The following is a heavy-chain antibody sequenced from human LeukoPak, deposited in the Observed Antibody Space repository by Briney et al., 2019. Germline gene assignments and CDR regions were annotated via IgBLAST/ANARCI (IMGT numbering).Heavy chain of an antibody. D-gene: IGHD5-18*01. CDR2: FDPEDGET. CDR1: GYTLTELS. CDR3: ALPLDSYGYNPFDY. J-gene: IGHJ4*02. Sequence: GASVKVSCKVSGYTLTELSMHWVRQAPGKGLEWMGGFDPEDGETIYAQKFQGRVTMTEDTSTHTAYMELSSLRSEDTAVYYCALPLDSYGYNPFDYWGQGTLVTVSS. V-gene: IGHV1-24*01.